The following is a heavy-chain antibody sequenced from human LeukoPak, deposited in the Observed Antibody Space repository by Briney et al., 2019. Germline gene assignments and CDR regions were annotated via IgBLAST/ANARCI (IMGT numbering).Heavy chain of an antibody. CDR1: GFTFRTSW. CDR2: INDDGSII. V-gene: IGHV3-74*01. D-gene: IGHD2-8*01. J-gene: IGHJ4*02. Sequence: GGSLRLSCAASGFTFRTSWMHWVRHTPGKGLVWVSRINDDGSIITYADYVKGRFTISRDNARNTLYLQMDSLRVEDTAVYYCVRALMGDDDHWGQGTLVIVSS. CDR3: VRALMGDDDH.